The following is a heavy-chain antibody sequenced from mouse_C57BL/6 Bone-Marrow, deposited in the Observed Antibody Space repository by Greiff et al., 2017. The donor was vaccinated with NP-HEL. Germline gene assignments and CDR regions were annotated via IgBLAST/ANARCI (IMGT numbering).Heavy chain of an antibody. CDR3: ERVRFRRKAMDY. V-gene: IGHV5-4*03. CDR2: ISDGGSYT. J-gene: IGHJ4*01. CDR1: GFTFSSYA. Sequence: EVKLMESGGGLVKPGGSLKLSCAASGFTFSSYAMSWVRQTPEKRLEWVATISDGGSYTYYPDNVKGRFTISRANATNNLYLQMSHLKSEDTARDDCERVRFRRKAMDYWGEGTSVTVSS.